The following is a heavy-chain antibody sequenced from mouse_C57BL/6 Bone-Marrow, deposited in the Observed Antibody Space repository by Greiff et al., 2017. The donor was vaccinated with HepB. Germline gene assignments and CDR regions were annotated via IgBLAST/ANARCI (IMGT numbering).Heavy chain of an antibody. CDR2: ISDGGSYT. CDR1: GFTFSSYA. D-gene: IGHD1-1*01. V-gene: IGHV5-4*01. CDR3: ARDNGYYGSSWRYFDV. Sequence: EVQRVESGGGLVKPGGSLKLSCAASGFTFSSYAMSWVRQTPEKRLEWVATISDGGSYTYYPDNVKGRFTISRDNAKNNLYLQMSHLKSEDTAMYYCARDNGYYGSSWRYFDVWGTGTTVTVSS. J-gene: IGHJ1*03.